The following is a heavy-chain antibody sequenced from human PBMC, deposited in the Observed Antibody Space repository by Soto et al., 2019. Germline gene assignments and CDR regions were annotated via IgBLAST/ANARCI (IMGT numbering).Heavy chain of an antibody. Sequence: PSETLSLTCTVSGGSISSYYGSWIRQPPGKGLEWIGYIYYSGSTNYNPSLKSRVTISADTSKNQFSLKLTSVTAADTAVYYCARESVTMGRGIINQYYYYMDVCAKGTTVTVCS. J-gene: IGHJ6*03. CDR2: IYYSGST. V-gene: IGHV4-59*01. CDR3: ARESVTMGRGIINQYYYYMDV. CDR1: GGSISSYY. D-gene: IGHD3-10*01.